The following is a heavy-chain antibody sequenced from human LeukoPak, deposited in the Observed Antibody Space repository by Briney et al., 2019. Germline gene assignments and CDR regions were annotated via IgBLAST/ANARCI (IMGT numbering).Heavy chain of an antibody. V-gene: IGHV1-2*02. CDR2: INPNSGGT. J-gene: IGHJ4*02. CDR1: GYTYTGYY. CDR3: ARVNQDIAARPFDY. D-gene: IGHD6-6*01. Sequence: GASVKVSCKASGYTYTGYYTHWVRQAPGQGLEWMGWINPNSGGTNYAQKFQGRVTMTRDTSISTAYMELSRLRSDDTAVYYCARVNQDIAARPFDYWGQGTLVTVSS.